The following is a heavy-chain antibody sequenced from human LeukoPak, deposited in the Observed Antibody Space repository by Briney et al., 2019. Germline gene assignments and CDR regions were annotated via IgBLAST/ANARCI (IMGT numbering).Heavy chain of an antibody. CDR3: ARDPCSGGSCYSDYYYGMDV. V-gene: IGHV3-33*01. D-gene: IGHD2-15*01. CDR2: IWYDGSNK. J-gene: IGHJ6*04. Sequence: GGSLRLSCAASGFTFSSYGMHWVRQAPGKGLEWVAVIWYDGSNKYYADSVEGRFTISRDNSNNTLYLKMNSLRAEDTAVYYCARDPCSGGSCYSDYYYGMDVWGKGTTVTVSS. CDR1: GFTFSSYG.